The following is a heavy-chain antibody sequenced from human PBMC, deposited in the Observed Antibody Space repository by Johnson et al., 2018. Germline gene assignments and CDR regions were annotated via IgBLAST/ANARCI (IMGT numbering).Heavy chain of an antibody. CDR3: AGGQEIGVGTTCFDY. D-gene: IGHD1-26*01. J-gene: IGHJ4*02. Sequence: QVQLQQWGAGLLKPSETLSLTCAVYGGSFSGYYWSWIRQPPGTGLEWIGEINHSGSPNYNPSLKSRVTISADTSKNQFSLQLRSVTAADTAVYSCAGGQEIGVGTTCFDYWGQGTLVTVSS. V-gene: IGHV4-34*01. CDR2: INHSGSP. CDR1: GGSFSGYY.